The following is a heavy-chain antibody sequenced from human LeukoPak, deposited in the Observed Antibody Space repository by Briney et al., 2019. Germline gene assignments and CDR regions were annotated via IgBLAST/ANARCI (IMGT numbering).Heavy chain of an antibody. V-gene: IGHV1-69*06. D-gene: IGHD6-6*01. Sequence: GASVKVSCKTSGGTFSSYAISWVRQAPGQGLEWMGGTIPMFDTANYAHKFQGRVTITADKSTSTAYMELSRLRFEDTAVYYCASQSSSSPLGFDYWGQETLVTVSS. J-gene: IGHJ4*02. CDR2: TIPMFDTA. CDR3: ASQSSSSPLGFDY. CDR1: GGTFSSYA.